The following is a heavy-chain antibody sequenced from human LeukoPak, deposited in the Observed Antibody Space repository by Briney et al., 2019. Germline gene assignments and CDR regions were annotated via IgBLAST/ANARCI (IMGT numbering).Heavy chain of an antibody. Sequence: GGSLRLSCAPSGFSFSAYWMTGVRQAPGTGLEGVANINPAGSETYYVDPVKGRFSISRDNAKNLVYLQMNSLRAEDTAVYHCARFGYVAAVDVWGQGTPVTVSS. CDR2: INPAGSET. V-gene: IGHV3-7*01. CDR3: ARFGYVAAVDV. D-gene: IGHD2-15*01. J-gene: IGHJ4*02. CDR1: GFSFSAYW.